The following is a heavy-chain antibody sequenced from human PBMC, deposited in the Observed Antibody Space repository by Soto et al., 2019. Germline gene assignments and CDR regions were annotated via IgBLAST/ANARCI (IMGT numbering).Heavy chain of an antibody. V-gene: IGHV1-18*01. CDR2: ISAYNGNT. CDR3: ARDTYYYDSSGYYLDAFDI. J-gene: IGHJ3*02. CDR1: GYTFTSYG. Sequence: ASVKVSCKASGYTFTSYGISWVRQAPGQGLEWMGWISAYNGNTNYAQKLQGRVTMTTDTSTSTAYMELRSLRSDDTAGYYCARDTYYYDSSGYYLDAFDIWGQGTMVTVSS. D-gene: IGHD3-22*01.